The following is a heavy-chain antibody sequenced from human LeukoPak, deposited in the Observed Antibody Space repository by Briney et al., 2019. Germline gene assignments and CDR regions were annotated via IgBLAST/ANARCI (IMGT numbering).Heavy chain of an antibody. CDR1: GFTFSSYA. CDR2: ISYDGSNK. D-gene: IGHD3-3*01. V-gene: IGHV3-30-3*01. CDR3: ARVPGPRYYDFWRAGPDASDI. J-gene: IGHJ3*02. Sequence: GGSLRLSCAASGFTFSSYAMHWVRQAPGKGLEWVAVISYDGSNKYYADSVKGRFTISRDNSKNTLYLQMNSLRAEDTAVYYCARVPGPRYYDFWRAGPDASDIWGQGTMVTVSS.